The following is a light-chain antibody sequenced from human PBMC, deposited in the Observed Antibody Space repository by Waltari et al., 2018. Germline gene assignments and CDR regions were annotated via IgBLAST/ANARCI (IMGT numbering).Light chain of an antibody. J-gene: IGKJ1*01. CDR2: GAS. Sequence: IVLTQSTGTLPLSPGERASLSCTASQSVSRTLAWYQQKPGQAPRLLIYGASTRATGIPERFSGGGSGTDFSLTISRLEPEDFAVYYCQHYVRLPATFGQGTKVEI. CDR1: QSVSRT. V-gene: IGKV3-20*01. CDR3: QHYVRLPAT.